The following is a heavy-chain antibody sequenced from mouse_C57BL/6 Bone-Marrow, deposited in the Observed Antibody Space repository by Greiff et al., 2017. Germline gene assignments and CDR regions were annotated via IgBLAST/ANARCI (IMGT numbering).Heavy chain of an antibody. J-gene: IGHJ2*01. V-gene: IGHV1-59*01. CDR3: ARSYYYGSSWIY. Sequence: QVQLQQPGAELVRPGTSVKLSCKASGYTFTSYWMHWVKQRPGQGLEWIGVIDPSDSYTNYNQKFKGKATLTVDTSSSTAYMQLSSLTSEDSAVYYCARSYYYGSSWIYWGQGTTLT. CDR1: GYTFTSYW. CDR2: IDPSDSYT. D-gene: IGHD1-1*01.